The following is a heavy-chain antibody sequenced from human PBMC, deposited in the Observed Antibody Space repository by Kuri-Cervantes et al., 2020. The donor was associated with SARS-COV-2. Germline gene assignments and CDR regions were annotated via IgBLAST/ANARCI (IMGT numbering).Heavy chain of an antibody. D-gene: IGHD3-10*01. V-gene: IGHV3-21*04. J-gene: IGHJ3*02. CDR1: GFTFRTYS. CDR2: ISSGSDYI. Sequence: GESLKISCAASGFTFRTYSMIWVRQAPGKGLEWVSSISSGSDYIYYADSMKGRFTISRDNAKNSLYLQMNNLRAEDTAVYYCATHSMVRGVLNSFDIWGQGTMVTVSS. CDR3: ATHSMVRGVLNSFDI.